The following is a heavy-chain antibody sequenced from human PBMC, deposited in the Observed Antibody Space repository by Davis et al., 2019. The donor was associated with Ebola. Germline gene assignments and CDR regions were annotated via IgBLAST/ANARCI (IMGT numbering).Heavy chain of an antibody. CDR3: ARDQRYSSSWAIDY. CDR2: ISAYNGNT. D-gene: IGHD6-13*01. Sequence: ASVTVSCKASGGTFSSYAISWVRQAPGQGLEWMGWISAYNGNTNYAQKLQGRVTMTTDTSTSTAYMELRSLRPDDTAVYYCARDQRYSSSWAIDYWGQGTLVTVSS. CDR1: GGTFSSYA. V-gene: IGHV1-18*01. J-gene: IGHJ4*02.